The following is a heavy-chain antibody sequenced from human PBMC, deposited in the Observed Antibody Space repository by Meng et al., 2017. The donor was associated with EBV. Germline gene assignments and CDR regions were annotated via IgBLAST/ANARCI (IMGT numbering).Heavy chain of an antibody. CDR3: ASAEEAVAGTLDY. J-gene: IGHJ4*02. Sequence: VQLVGAGGGVVQPGRSLGLSWAASGFTFSSYGMHWVRQAPGKGLEWVAVISYDGSNKYYADSVKGRFTISRDNSKNTLYLQMNSLRAEDTAVYYCASAEEAVAGTLDYWGQGTLVTVSS. V-gene: IGHV3-30*03. D-gene: IGHD6-19*01. CDR2: ISYDGSNK. CDR1: GFTFSSYG.